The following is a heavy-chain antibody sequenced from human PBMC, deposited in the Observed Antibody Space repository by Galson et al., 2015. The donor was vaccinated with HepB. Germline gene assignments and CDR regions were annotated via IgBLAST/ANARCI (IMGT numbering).Heavy chain of an antibody. CDR3: TRDPPLGTPFDH. V-gene: IGHV3-21*01. J-gene: IGHJ4*02. CDR1: GFTFSTYN. D-gene: IGHD7-27*01. Sequence: SLRLSCAASGFTFSTYNMIWVRQAPGKGLEWVSSISSGSDYLYYTDSVKGRFTISRDNAKNSLYLRMNGLRTEDTAVYYCTRDPPLGTPFDHWGQGTLVTVSS. CDR2: ISSGSDYL.